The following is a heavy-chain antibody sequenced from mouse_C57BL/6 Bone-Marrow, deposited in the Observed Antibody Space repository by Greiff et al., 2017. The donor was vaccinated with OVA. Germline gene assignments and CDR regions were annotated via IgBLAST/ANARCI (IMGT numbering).Heavy chain of an antibody. Sequence: LVESGAELVRPGASVKLSCTASGFNIKDDYMHWVKQRPEQGLEWIGWIDPENGDTEYASKFQGKATITADTSSNTAYLQLSSLTSEDTAVYYCTTGYGNRFAYWGQGTLVTVSA. CDR2: IDPENGDT. V-gene: IGHV14-4*01. CDR3: TTGYGNRFAY. CDR1: GFNIKDDY. J-gene: IGHJ3*01. D-gene: IGHD2-1*01.